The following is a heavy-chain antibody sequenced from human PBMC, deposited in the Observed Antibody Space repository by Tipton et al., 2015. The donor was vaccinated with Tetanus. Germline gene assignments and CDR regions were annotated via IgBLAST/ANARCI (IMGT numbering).Heavy chain of an antibody. D-gene: IGHD6-19*01. CDR1: GGSFSGSY. CDR2: VHPRGST. J-gene: IGHJ4*02. V-gene: IGHV4-34*01. Sequence: LRLSCAVYGGSFSGSYWSWVRQPPGKGLEWIGEVHPRGSTNYNPSLKSRVTISLETSKTHFYLNLSSVTAADTAVYYCARPIKQWLAPVDSWGQGTLVTVSS. CDR3: ARPIKQWLAPVDS.